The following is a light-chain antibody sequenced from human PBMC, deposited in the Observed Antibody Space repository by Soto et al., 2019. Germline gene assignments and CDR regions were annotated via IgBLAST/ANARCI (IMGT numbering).Light chain of an antibody. V-gene: IGLV2-8*01. CDR3: SSYAGSNNWV. CDR1: STDVGNHNY. CDR2: DVN. Sequence: QSVLTQPPSASGSPGQSLTISCTGTSTDVGNHNYVSWYQQHPGKAPKLMISDVNRRPSGVPDRFSGSKSGNTASLTVSELQAEDEYDYYCSSYAGSNNWVFGGGTKLTVL. J-gene: IGLJ2*01.